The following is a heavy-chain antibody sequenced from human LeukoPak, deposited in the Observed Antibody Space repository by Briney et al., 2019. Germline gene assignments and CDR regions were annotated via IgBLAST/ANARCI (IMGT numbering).Heavy chain of an antibody. CDR2: IKQDGSEK. J-gene: IGHJ4*02. CDR1: GFTFSSYW. Sequence: GGSLRLSCAASGFTFSSYWMSWVRQAPGKGLEWVANIKQDGSEKYYVDSVKGRFTISRDNAKNSLYLQMNSLRAEDTAVYYCARAGRGMYSPIDYWGQGTLVTVSS. D-gene: IGHD6-13*01. V-gene: IGHV3-7*01. CDR3: ARAGRGMYSPIDY.